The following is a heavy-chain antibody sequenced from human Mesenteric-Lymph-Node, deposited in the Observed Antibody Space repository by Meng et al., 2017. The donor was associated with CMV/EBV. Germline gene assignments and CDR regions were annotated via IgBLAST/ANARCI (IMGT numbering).Heavy chain of an antibody. CDR3: TTDPPVPAAILGYYYGMDV. CDR2: IKSKTDGGTT. D-gene: IGHD2-2*02. CDR1: GFTFSNAW. Sequence: GESLKISCVASGFTFSNAWMSWVRQAPGKGLEWVGRIKSKTDGGTTDYAAPVKGRFTISRDDSKNTLYLQMNSLKTEDTAVYYCTTDPPVPAAILGYYYGMDVWGQGTTVTVSS. V-gene: IGHV3-15*01. J-gene: IGHJ6*02.